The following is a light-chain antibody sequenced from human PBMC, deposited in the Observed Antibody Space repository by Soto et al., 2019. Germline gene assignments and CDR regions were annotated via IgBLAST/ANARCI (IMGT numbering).Light chain of an antibody. V-gene: IGKV3-20*01. CDR3: QQYGNSPIT. Sequence: EIVLAQSPGTLSLSPGERATLSCRASQSVSRKLAWYQQKPGQAPRLLIYDASIRATGIPDRFSGSGSGTDFTLTISRLEPEDFAVYYCQQYGNSPITFGQGTRLEIK. CDR2: DAS. CDR1: QSVSRK. J-gene: IGKJ5*01.